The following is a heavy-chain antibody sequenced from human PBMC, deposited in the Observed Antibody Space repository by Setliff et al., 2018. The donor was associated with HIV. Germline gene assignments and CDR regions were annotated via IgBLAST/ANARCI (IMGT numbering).Heavy chain of an antibody. CDR1: GGTFSSYA. CDR3: ASSAFCGGDCFYWFDP. J-gene: IGHJ5*02. Sequence: GASVKVSCKASGGTFSSYAISWVRQAPGQGLEWMGGIIPIFGTTKYAQKFQGRVTITTDESTSTAYMELDSLRSIDTAVYYCASSAFCGGDCFYWFDPWGQGTRVTVSS. D-gene: IGHD2-21*02. CDR2: IIPIFGTT. V-gene: IGHV1-69*05.